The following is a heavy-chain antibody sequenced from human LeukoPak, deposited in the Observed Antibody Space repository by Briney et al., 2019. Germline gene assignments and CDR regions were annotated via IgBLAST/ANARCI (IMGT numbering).Heavy chain of an antibody. V-gene: IGHV1-2*02. CDR3: ARDDYGDYWYFDL. D-gene: IGHD4-17*01. CDR1: GYTFTLYY. Sequence: ASVKVSCKASGYTFTLYYMHWVRQAPGQGLKWMGWINPNSGGTNYAQKFQGRVTMTRDTSISTAYMELSRLRSDDTAVYYCARDDYGDYWYFDLWGRGTLVTVSS. CDR2: INPNSGGT. J-gene: IGHJ2*01.